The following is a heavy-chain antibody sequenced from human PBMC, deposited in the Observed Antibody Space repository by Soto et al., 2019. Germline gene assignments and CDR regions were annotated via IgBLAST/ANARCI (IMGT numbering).Heavy chain of an antibody. V-gene: IGHV6-1*01. CDR1: GDSVSSNSAA. Sequence: PSQTLSLTCAISGDSVSSNSAAWNWIRQSPSRGLEWLGRTYYRSKWYNDYAVSVKSRITINPDTSKNQFSLQLNSVTPEDTAVYYCAREPYYDILTGYYEGYYFDYWGQGTXVTVSS. CDR2: TYYRSKWYN. D-gene: IGHD3-9*01. CDR3: AREPYYDILTGYYEGYYFDY. J-gene: IGHJ4*02.